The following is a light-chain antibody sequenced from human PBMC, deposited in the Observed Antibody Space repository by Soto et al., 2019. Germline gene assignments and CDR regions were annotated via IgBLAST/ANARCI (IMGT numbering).Light chain of an antibody. J-gene: IGKJ4*01. CDR2: DAS. V-gene: IGKV3-11*01. CDR1: QSVSNY. CDR3: QQYYSYPLT. Sequence: EIVLTQSPATLSLSPGERATLSCRASQSVSNYLAWYQQRPGQAPRLLIYDASNRATGIPARFSGSGSGTDFTLTISCLQSEDFATYYCQQYYSYPLTFGGGTKVDIK.